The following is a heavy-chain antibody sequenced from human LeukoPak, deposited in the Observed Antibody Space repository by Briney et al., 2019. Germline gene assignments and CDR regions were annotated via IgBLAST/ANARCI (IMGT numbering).Heavy chain of an antibody. CDR3: ARLLRWPMIFDY. V-gene: IGHV4-38-2*02. J-gene: IGHJ4*02. CDR2: IYHSGST. CDR1: GYSISSGYY. Sequence: PSETLSLTCTVSGYSISSGYYWGWIRQPPGKGLEWIGSIYHSGSTYYNPSLKSRVTISVDTSKNQFSLKLSSVTAADTAVYYCARLLRWPMIFDYWGQGTLVTVSS. D-gene: IGHD4-23*01.